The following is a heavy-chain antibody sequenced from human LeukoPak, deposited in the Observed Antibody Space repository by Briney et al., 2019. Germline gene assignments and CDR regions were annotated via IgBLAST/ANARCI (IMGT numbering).Heavy chain of an antibody. J-gene: IGHJ5*02. D-gene: IGHD3-10*01. V-gene: IGHV3-48*01. CDR1: GFPLTYSTYN. CDR2: ISNGGSTI. Sequence: GGALRLSCVPSGFPLTYSTYNMMWVRQAPGKGLEWISVISNGGSTIYYANSVEGRFTISRDNAKNSLYLQMNGLRAEDTAVYYCARGLYRGLGNWFDPWGQGTLVTVSS. CDR3: ARGLYRGLGNWFDP.